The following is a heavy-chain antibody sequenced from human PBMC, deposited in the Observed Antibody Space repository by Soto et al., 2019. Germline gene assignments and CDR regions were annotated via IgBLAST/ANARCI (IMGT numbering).Heavy chain of an antibody. V-gene: IGHV3-23*01. CDR1: GFTFSSYA. Sequence: GGSLRLSCAASGFTFSSYAMSWVRQAPGKGLEWVSAISGSGGSTYYADSVKGRFTLSRDNSKNTLYLQMNSLRTEDTAVYYCAEDRGYYDSSGYSLFDYWGQGTLVTVSS. J-gene: IGHJ4*01. CDR3: AEDRGYYDSSGYSLFDY. CDR2: ISGSGGST. D-gene: IGHD3-22*01.